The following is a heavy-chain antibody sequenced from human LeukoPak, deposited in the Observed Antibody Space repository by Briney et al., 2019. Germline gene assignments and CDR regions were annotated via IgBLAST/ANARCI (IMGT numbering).Heavy chain of an antibody. D-gene: IGHD5-24*01. Sequence: SETLSLTCTVSGGSISSYYWTWIRQPPGKGLEWIGYIYDSGSSYYNPSLKSRVTISVDTSKNQFSLKLTSVTAADTAVYYCARGEMATTYYFDYWGQGTLVTVSS. CDR3: ARGEMATTYYFDY. CDR1: GGSISSYY. CDR2: IYDSGSS. J-gene: IGHJ4*02. V-gene: IGHV4-59*06.